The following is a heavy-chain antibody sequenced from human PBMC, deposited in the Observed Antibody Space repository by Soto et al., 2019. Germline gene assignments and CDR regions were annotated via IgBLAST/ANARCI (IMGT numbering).Heavy chain of an antibody. J-gene: IGHJ3*02. V-gene: IGHV1-69*13. CDR2: IIPIFGTA. Sequence: SVKVSCKASGGTFSSYAISWVRQAPGQGLEWMGGIIPIFGTANYAQKFQGRVTITADESTSTAYMELSSLRSEDTAVYYCATRQGRGYSYADAFDIWGQGTMVTVSS. CDR3: ATRQGRGYSYADAFDI. D-gene: IGHD5-18*01. CDR1: GGTFSSYA.